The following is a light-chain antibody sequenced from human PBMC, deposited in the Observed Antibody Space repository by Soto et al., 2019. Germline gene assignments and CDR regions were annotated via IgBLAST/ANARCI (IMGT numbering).Light chain of an antibody. CDR2: DVS. CDR3: SSYTSSSNYV. V-gene: IGLV2-14*01. J-gene: IGLJ1*01. CDR1: SSDVGGYNY. Sequence: SALTQPPPLSGSPGQSITLSRTGNSSDVGGYNYVSWYQQHPGKAPKLMIYDVSNRPSGVSNRFSGSKSGNTASLTISGLQAEDEADYYCSSYTSSSNYVFGTGTKVTVL.